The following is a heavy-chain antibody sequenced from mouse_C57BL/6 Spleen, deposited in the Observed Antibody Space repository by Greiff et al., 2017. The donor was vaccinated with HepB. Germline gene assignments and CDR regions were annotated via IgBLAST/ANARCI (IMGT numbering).Heavy chain of an antibody. CDR3: ARGVYYDSVRY. CDR2: ISYDGSN. J-gene: IGHJ2*01. CDR1: GYSITSGYY. Sequence: VQLQQSGPGLVKPSQSLSLTCSVTGYSITSGYYWNWIRQFPGNKLEWMGYISYDGSNNYNPSLKNRISITRDTSKNQFFLKLNSVTTEDTATYYCARGVYYDSVRYWGQGPTLTVSS. V-gene: IGHV3-6*01. D-gene: IGHD2-4*01.